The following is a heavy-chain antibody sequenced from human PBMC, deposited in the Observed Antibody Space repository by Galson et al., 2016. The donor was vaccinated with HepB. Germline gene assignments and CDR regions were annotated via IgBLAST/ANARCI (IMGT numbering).Heavy chain of an antibody. D-gene: IGHD3-10*01. V-gene: IGHV3-23*01. J-gene: IGHJ4*02. CDR3: AKEGWFGELLYGHFDF. Sequence: SLRLSCAASGFTFSSFAMSWVRRVPGKGQEWVSAISGRGDQLRYPESVKGRFIISRDNSKHTLEVEMKSLRVEDTAVYYCAKEGWFGELLYGHFDFWGQGTLVTVSS. CDR2: ISGRGDQL. CDR1: GFTFSSFA.